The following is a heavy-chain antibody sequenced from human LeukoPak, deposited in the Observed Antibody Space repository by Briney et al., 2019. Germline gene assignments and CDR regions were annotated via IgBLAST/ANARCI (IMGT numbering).Heavy chain of an antibody. V-gene: IGHV3-30*03. Sequence: PGRSLRLSCAASGFTFSSYGMHWVRQAPGKGLEWVGVISDNGNKIYYADSVRGRFTISRDNSKNTLYLQIHSLRPEDAAVYWCARDRLAVSGSNWFDPWGQGTLVTVSS. J-gene: IGHJ5*02. CDR2: ISDNGNKI. CDR3: ARDRLAVSGSNWFDP. D-gene: IGHD6-19*01. CDR1: GFTFSSYG.